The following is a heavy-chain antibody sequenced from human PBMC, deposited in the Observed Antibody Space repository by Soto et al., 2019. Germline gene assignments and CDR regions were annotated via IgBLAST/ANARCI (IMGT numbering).Heavy chain of an antibody. Sequence: EVQLVESGGGLVQPGGSLRLSCSASGFTVSTNYMTWVRQAPGKGLEWVSTIYSGGSTYYADSVKGRFTISRDNSENTLYLQMSSLRDEDTAVYYCALAPTDKHWAEYFQPWGQGSLVTVSP. V-gene: IGHV3-66*01. D-gene: IGHD1-1*01. CDR2: IYSGGST. J-gene: IGHJ1*01. CDR1: GFTVSTNY. CDR3: ALAPTDKHWAEYFQP.